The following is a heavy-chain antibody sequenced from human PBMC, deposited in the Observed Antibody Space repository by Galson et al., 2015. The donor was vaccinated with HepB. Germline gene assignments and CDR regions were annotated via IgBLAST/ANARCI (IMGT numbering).Heavy chain of an antibody. J-gene: IGHJ4*02. CDR2: TYYRSKWFY. CDR1: GDSVSSNSAS. D-gene: IGHD6-6*01. CDR3: ARDAPSRWHSSSYYFDY. V-gene: IGHV6-1*01. Sequence: CAISGDSVSSNSASWNWIRQSPSRGLEWLGRTYYRSKWFYDYALSVKNRITINPDTSKNQFSLQLNSVTPEDTAVYYCARDAPSRWHSSSYYFDYWGQGTLVTVSS.